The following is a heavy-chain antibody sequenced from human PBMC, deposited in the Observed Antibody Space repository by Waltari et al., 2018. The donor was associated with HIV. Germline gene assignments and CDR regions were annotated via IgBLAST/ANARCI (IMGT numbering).Heavy chain of an antibody. CDR1: GFRFSSLG. CDR2: ISYDGSNT. J-gene: IGHJ4*02. V-gene: IGHV3-30*18. CDR3: AKGKQGAEMSLDN. Sequence: QVQLVESGGGVVQPGGSLRLYCAASGFRFSSLGMHWGRQPPGKGLEWVALISYDGSNTFYADSLKGRCTISRDHSKNRLYLQLNSLKPEDTAFYYCAKGKQGAEMSLDNWGQGTLVTVSS. D-gene: IGHD6-13*01.